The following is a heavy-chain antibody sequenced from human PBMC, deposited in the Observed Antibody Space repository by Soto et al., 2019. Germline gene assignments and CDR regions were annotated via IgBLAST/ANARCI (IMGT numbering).Heavy chain of an antibody. CDR1: GGSISSGDYY. V-gene: IGHV4-30-4*01. J-gene: IGHJ5*02. CDR3: ARDHLGYCSSTSCYRWFDP. Sequence: SETLSLTCTVSGGSISSGDYYWSWIRQPPGKGLEWIGYIYYSGSTYYNPSLKSRVTTSVDTSKNQFSLKLSSVTAADTAVYYCARDHLGYCSSTSCYRWFDPWGQGTLVTVSS. D-gene: IGHD2-2*01. CDR2: IYYSGST.